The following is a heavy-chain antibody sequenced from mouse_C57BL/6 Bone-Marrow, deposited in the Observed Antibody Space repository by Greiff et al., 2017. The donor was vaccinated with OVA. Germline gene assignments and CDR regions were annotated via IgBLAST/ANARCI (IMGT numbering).Heavy chain of an antibody. CDR3: ARWYGYFDY. Sequence: QVQLQQPGAELVKPGASVKLSCKASGYTFTSYWMQWVKQRPGQGLEWIGEIDPSDSYTNYNQKFKGKATLTVDTSSSTAYMQLSILTSEDSAVYYCARWYGYFDYWGQGTTLTVSS. D-gene: IGHD2-14*01. J-gene: IGHJ2*01. V-gene: IGHV1-50*01. CDR2: IDPSDSYT. CDR1: GYTFTSYW.